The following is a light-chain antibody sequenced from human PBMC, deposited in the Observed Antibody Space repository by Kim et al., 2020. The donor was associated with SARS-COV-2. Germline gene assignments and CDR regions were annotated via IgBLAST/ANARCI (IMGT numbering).Light chain of an antibody. V-gene: IGKV3-11*01. CDR2: DAS. CDR1: QSVGTY. CDR3: QQRSNWPLT. Sequence: EIVLTQSPATLSLSPGERATLSCRASQSVGTYLGWYQHKPGQPPRLLIYDASNRVTGIPARFSGSGSGTDFTLTISSLEPEDFAVYYCQQRSNWPLTFGGGTKVDIK. J-gene: IGKJ4*01.